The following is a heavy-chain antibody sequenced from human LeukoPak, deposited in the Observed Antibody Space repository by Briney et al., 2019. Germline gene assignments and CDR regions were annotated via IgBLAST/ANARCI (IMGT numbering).Heavy chain of an antibody. J-gene: IGHJ2*01. D-gene: IGHD4-17*01. V-gene: IGHV4-34*01. CDR3: ARPHDYGDYACFDL. CDR2: INHSGST. Sequence: SETLSLTCAVYGGSFNGYYWSWIRQPPGKVLEWIGEINHSGSTNYNPSLKSRVTISVDTSKNQFSLKLSSVTAADTAVYYCARPHDYGDYACFDLWGRGTLVTVSS. CDR1: GGSFNGYY.